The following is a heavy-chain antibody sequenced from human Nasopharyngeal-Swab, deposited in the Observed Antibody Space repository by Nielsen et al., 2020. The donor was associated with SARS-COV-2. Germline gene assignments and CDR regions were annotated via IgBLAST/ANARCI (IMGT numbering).Heavy chain of an antibody. V-gene: IGHV3-64D*06. CDR3: VKDLRGRYGFES. D-gene: IGHD3-16*01. CDR2: INDYEDRL. J-gene: IGHJ3*02. CDR1: GFTFSIHA. Sequence: GGSLRLPCSASGFTFSIHAMHWVRQAPGKGLEYVSTINDYEDRLYYADSVKGRFTISRDNSKNTLYLQMSSLRPEDTAVYWCVKDLRGRYGFESWGQGTMVTVSS.